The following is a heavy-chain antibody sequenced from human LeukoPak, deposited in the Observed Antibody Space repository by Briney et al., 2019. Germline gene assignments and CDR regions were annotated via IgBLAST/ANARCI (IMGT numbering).Heavy chain of an antibody. Sequence: PGGSLRLSCAASGFTFSSYAMNWVRQAPGKGLEWISSISSVSTYTYYADSVKGRFTISRDNARNSLYLQLNSLRAEDTAVYYCARDRKVEPLPEYWGQGTLVTVSS. CDR3: ARDRKVEPLPEY. CDR2: ISSVSTYT. D-gene: IGHD1-1*01. J-gene: IGHJ4*02. CDR1: GFTFSSYA. V-gene: IGHV3-21*01.